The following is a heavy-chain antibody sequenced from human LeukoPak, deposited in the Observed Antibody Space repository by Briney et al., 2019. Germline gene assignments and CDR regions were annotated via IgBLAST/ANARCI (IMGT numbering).Heavy chain of an antibody. J-gene: IGHJ5*02. V-gene: IGHV4-39*07. Sequence: SETLSLTCTVSGGSISSSSYYWGWIRQPPGKGLEWIGSIYYSGSTYYNPSLKSRVTISVDTSENQFSLKLSSVTAADTAVYYCARVLSVPLLPHCSSTSCYRWFDPWGQGTLVTVSS. CDR2: IYYSGST. CDR3: ARVLSVPLLPHCSSTSCYRWFDP. D-gene: IGHD2-2*02. CDR1: GGSISSSSYY.